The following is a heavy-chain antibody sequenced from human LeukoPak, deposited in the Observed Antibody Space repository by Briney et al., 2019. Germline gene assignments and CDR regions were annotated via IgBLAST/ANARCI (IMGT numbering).Heavy chain of an antibody. CDR1: GFAFSSYS. CDR3: ATGFWGYCSRNSCPLDN. V-gene: IGHV3-48*01. Sequence: GGSLRLSCAASGFAFSSYSMNWVRQAPGKGLEWISYIISTGSTTYYADSVKGRFTISRDNANNSLSLQMSSLRAEDTAVYYCATGFWGYCSRNSCPLDNWGQGTLVTVAS. J-gene: IGHJ4*02. D-gene: IGHD2-2*01. CDR2: IISTGSTT.